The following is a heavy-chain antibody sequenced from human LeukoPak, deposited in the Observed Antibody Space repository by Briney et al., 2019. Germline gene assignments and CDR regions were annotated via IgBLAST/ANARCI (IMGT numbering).Heavy chain of an antibody. D-gene: IGHD3-3*01. J-gene: IGHJ4*02. CDR3: ARVSTYYDFWSGYSDPLDY. CDR2: IIPIFGTA. Sequence: SVKVSCKASGGTFSSYAISWVRQAPGLGLEWMGGIIPIFGTANYAQKFQGRVTITADESTSTAYMELSSLRSEDTAVYYCARVSTYYDFWSGYSDPLDYWGQGTLVTVSS. CDR1: GGTFSSYA. V-gene: IGHV1-69*01.